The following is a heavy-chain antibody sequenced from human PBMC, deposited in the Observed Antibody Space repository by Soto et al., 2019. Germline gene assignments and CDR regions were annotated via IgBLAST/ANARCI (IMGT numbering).Heavy chain of an antibody. CDR2: ISGSGGST. V-gene: IGHV3-23*01. J-gene: IGHJ4*02. Sequence: GGSLRLSCAASGFTFSSYAMSWVRQAPGKGLEWVSAISGSGGSTYYADSVKGRFTISRDNSKNTLYLKMNSLRAEDTAMYYCAKARCSTTNCYVPDYWGQGTLVTVSS. CDR1: GFTFSSYA. CDR3: AKARCSTTNCYVPDY. D-gene: IGHD2-2*01.